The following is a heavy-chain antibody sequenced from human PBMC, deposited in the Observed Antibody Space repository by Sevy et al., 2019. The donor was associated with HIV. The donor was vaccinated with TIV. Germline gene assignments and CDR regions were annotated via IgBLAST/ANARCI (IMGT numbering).Heavy chain of an antibody. J-gene: IGHJ4*02. V-gene: IGHV3-23*01. CDR2: LSFGCGEI. D-gene: IGHD2-8*01. CDR1: GFTFSKCS. Sequence: GGSLRLSCAASGFTFSKCSMSWVRQPPGKGLEWVSTLSFGCGEINYADSVKGRFTISRDNSKNSVYLQMNNLRPEDTAVYYCAREGCTKPHDYWGQGTLVTVSS. CDR3: AREGCTKPHDY.